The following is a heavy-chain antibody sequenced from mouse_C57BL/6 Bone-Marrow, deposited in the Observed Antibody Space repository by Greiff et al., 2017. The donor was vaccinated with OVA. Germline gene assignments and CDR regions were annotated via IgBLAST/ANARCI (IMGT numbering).Heavy chain of an antibody. CDR2: IYPCSGDT. V-gene: IGHV1-20*01. CDR3: ARAMYECGWGGLAY. Sequence: EVQLMESGPELVKPGASVKLSCKASGYSFTGYFMNWVMQSPGQSLEWIGRIYPCSGDTYYNQKFKGKATLTVDKSSSTAHMELRSLTSEDSAVYFCARAMYECGWGGLAYWGQGTLVTVSA. CDR1: GYSFTGYF. J-gene: IGHJ3*01. D-gene: IGHD1-2*01.